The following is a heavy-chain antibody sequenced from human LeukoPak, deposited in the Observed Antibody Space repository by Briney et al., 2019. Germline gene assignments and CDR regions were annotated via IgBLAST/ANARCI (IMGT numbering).Heavy chain of an antibody. J-gene: IGHJ5*02. V-gene: IGHV4-34*01. D-gene: IGHD3-3*01. CDR2: INHSGST. CDR1: GGSFSGYY. Sequence: PSETLSLTCAVYGGSFSGYYWSWIRQPPGKGLEWIGEINHSGSTNHNPSLKSRVTISVDTSKNQFSLKLSSVTAADTAVYYCARVRFRNFWFDPWGQGTLVTVSS. CDR3: ARVRFRNFWFDP.